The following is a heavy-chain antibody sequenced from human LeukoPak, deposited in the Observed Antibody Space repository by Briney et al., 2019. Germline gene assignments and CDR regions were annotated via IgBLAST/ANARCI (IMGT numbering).Heavy chain of an antibody. Sequence: GASVKVSCKVSGYTLTELSMHWVRQAPGKGLEWIGGFDPEDGETIYAQKFQGRVTMTEDTSTDTAYMELSSLRSEDTAVYYCATFWAGSTSTPGFDYWGQGTLVTVSS. V-gene: IGHV1-24*01. J-gene: IGHJ4*02. CDR3: ATFWAGSTSTPGFDY. CDR2: FDPEDGET. CDR1: GYTLTELS. D-gene: IGHD2-2*01.